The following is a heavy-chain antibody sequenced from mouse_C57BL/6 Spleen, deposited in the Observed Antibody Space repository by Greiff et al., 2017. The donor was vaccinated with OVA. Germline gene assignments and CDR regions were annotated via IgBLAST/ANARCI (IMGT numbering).Heavy chain of an antibody. V-gene: IGHV2-2*01. D-gene: IGHD2-3*01. CDR2: IWSGGST. CDR1: GFSLTSYG. Sequence: QVQLKESGPGLVQPSQSLSITCTVSGFSLTSYGVHWVRQSPGKGLEWLGVIWSGGSTDYNAAFISRLSISKDNSKSQVFFKMNSLQADDTAIYYCARKVDGYYAGFAYWGQGTLVTVSA. CDR3: ARKVDGYYAGFAY. J-gene: IGHJ3*01.